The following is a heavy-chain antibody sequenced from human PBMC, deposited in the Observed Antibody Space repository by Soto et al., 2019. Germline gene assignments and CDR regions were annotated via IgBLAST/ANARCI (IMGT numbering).Heavy chain of an antibody. CDR2: VNPRSGDT. Sequence: QVQLVQSGAEVKKPGASVKVSCKASGYTFIGYYIHWVRQAPGQGLEWMWWVNPRSGDTTYAQKFQGRLTMTRDTSISTAYMELSSLRSDDTAVYYCGRDGVGATPLGWFDPWGQGSLVTVSS. CDR3: GRDGVGATPLGWFDP. CDR1: GYTFIGYY. D-gene: IGHD1-26*01. J-gene: IGHJ5*02. V-gene: IGHV1-2*02.